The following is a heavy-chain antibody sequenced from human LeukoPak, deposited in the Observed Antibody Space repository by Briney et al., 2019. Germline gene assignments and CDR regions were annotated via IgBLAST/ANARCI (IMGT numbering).Heavy chain of an antibody. CDR2: MNPNSGNT. V-gene: IGHV1-8*01. CDR1: GYTFTSYD. D-gene: IGHD2-2*01. CDR3: ARTPSYQRSILIRPGWFDP. Sequence: ASVKVSCKASGYTFTSYDINWVRQATGQGLEWMGWMNPNSGNTGYAQKFQGRVTMTRNTSISTAYMELSSLRSEDTAVYYCARTPSYQRSILIRPGWFDPWGQGTLVTVSS. J-gene: IGHJ5*02.